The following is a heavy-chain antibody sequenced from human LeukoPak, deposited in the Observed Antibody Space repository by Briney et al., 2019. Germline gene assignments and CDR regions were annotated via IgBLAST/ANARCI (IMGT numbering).Heavy chain of an antibody. CDR1: GFTFSSYG. CDR3: AREARGFDY. CDR2: IWYDGSNK. D-gene: IGHD3-10*01. V-gene: IGHV3-30*02. Sequence: GGSLRLSCAASGFTFSSYGMHWVRQAPGKGLEWVAIIWYDGSNKYYADSVKGRFSISRDNSKNTLYLQMNSLRAEDTAVYYCAREARGFDYWGQGTLVTVSS. J-gene: IGHJ4*02.